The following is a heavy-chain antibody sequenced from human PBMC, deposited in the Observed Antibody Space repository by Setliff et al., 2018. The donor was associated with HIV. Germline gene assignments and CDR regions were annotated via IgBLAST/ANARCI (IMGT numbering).Heavy chain of an antibody. CDR2: IKQDGSEK. D-gene: IGHD3-9*01. V-gene: IGHV3-7*01. J-gene: IGHJ4*02. Sequence: PGGSLRLSCTASGFTFGDYAMSWVRQAPGKGLEWVANIKQDGSEKYYVDSVKGRFTISRDNAKNSLYLQMNSLRAEDTAVYYCARTPGTIWGYDYWGQGTLVTVSS. CDR1: GFTFGDYA. CDR3: ARTPGTIWGYDY.